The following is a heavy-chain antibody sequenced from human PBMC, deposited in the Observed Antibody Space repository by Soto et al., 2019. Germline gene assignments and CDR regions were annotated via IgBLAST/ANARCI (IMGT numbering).Heavy chain of an antibody. J-gene: IGHJ4*02. CDR2: INTFNGNT. CDR3: AREDTAVALDY. V-gene: IGHV1-18*04. Sequence: GASVEVSCKSSGYTFITYGITWVRQAPGQGLEWVGWINTFNGNTNYAQKLQGRVTMTTDTFTSTAYMELRSLRSDDTAVYYCAREDTAVALDYWGQGTLVPLSS. CDR1: GYTFITYG. D-gene: IGHD5-18*01.